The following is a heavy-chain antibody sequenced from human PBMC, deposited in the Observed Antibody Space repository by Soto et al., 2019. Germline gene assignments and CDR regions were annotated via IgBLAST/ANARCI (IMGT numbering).Heavy chain of an antibody. D-gene: IGHD3-9*01. Sequence: QVQLVQSGAEVKKPGASVKVSCKASGYTFTSYGISWVRQAPGQGLEWMGWISAYSGNTNYAQNLQGRVTMTTDTSTSTAYMELRSLRSDDTAVYYCSRQYDILTGYYLEVGYWGQGTLVTVSS. CDR1: GYTFTSYG. J-gene: IGHJ4*02. V-gene: IGHV1-18*01. CDR3: SRQYDILTGYYLEVGY. CDR2: ISAYSGNT.